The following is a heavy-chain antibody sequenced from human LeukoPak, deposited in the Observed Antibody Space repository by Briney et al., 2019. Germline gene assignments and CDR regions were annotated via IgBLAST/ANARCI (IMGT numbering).Heavy chain of an antibody. D-gene: IGHD2-15*01. J-gene: IGHJ4*02. V-gene: IGHV3-73*01. Sequence: GGSLRLSCTASGFTFSGSAMHWVRQASGKGLEWVGRIRSKANSYATVYAASVKGRFTISRDDSKNTAYLQMNSLKTEDTAVYYCTTSSNPYCSGGSCYSNPTPHWGQGTLVTVSS. CDR1: GFTFSGSA. CDR2: IRSKANSYAT. CDR3: TTSSNPYCSGGSCYSNPTPH.